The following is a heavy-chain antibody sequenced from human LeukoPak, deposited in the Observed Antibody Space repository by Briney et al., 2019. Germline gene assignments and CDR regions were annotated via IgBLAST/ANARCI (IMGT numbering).Heavy chain of an antibody. D-gene: IGHD1-26*01. J-gene: IGHJ3*02. Sequence: PSETLSLTCTVSGGSISSYYWSWIRQPPGKGLEWIGYIYYSGSTNYNPSLKSRVTISVDTSKNQFSLKLSSVTAADTAVYYCARHGWTELLGGAFDIWGQGTMVTVSS. CDR2: IYYSGST. V-gene: IGHV4-59*08. CDR3: ARHGWTELLGGAFDI. CDR1: GGSISSYY.